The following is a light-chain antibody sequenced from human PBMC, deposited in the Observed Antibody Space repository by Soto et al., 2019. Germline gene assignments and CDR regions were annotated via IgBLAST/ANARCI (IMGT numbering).Light chain of an antibody. CDR1: SGAVTNGHY. CDR2: DTT. V-gene: IGLV7-46*01. CDR3: LLSYNGPYV. J-gene: IGLJ1*01. Sequence: QALVTPAPSLTVSLGGTVTLTCGSSSGAVTNGHYPYWFQQKPGQAPRTLIYDTTNRHSWTPARFSGSLLGGKAALTLSGAQPEDEAEYYCLLSYNGPYVFGTGTKVTVL.